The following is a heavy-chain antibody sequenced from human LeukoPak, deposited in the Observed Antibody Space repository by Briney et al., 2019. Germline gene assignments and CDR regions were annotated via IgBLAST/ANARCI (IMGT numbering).Heavy chain of an antibody. CDR1: GGSISSGGYS. Sequence: PSETLSLTCAVSGGSISSGGYSWSWIRQPPGKGLEWIGYIYHSGSTYYNPSLKSRVTISVDTSKNQFSLKLSSVTAADTAVYYCARSGWLSPYNWFDPWGQGTLVTVSS. V-gene: IGHV4-30-2*01. CDR2: IYHSGST. J-gene: IGHJ5*02. D-gene: IGHD3-22*01. CDR3: ARSGWLSPYNWFDP.